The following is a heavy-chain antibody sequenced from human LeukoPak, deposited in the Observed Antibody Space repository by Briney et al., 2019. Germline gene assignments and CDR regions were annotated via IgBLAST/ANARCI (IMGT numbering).Heavy chain of an antibody. V-gene: IGHV1-8*01. CDR1: GYTFSSYD. J-gene: IGHJ3*01. CDR2: MNPNSGNT. CDR3: ARGLCNGGSCYEEDAFDL. Sequence: GASVKVSCKASGYTFSSYDINWVRQATGQGLEWMGWMNPNSGNTGYAQKFQGRVTMTRHTSIRTAYMELSSLRSEDTAVYYCARGLCNGGSCYEEDAFDLWGQGTKVTVSS. D-gene: IGHD2-15*01.